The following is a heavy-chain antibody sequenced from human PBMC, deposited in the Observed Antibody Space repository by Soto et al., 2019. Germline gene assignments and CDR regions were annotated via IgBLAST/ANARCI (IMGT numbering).Heavy chain of an antibody. CDR3: AKGPGGGNCSGGTCYSVGYFAY. V-gene: IGHV3-9*01. J-gene: IGHJ4*02. Sequence: DVHLVESGGGLVQPGRSLRLSCAASGFTFDDYAMHWVRQAPGKGLEWVAGITWNSGSVDYADSVKGRSTISRDNAKNSLYLQLNSLTADDTAFYYCAKGPGGGNCSGGTCYSVGYFAYWGKGTLFTVSS. CDR1: GFTFDDYA. CDR2: ITWNSGSV. D-gene: IGHD2-15*01.